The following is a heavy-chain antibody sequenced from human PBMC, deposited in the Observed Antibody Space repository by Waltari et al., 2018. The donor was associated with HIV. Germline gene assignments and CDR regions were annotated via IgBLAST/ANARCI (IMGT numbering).Heavy chain of an antibody. CDR3: AHSGSGTSMGPEPFDF. D-gene: IGHD3-10*01. J-gene: IGHJ3*01. Sequence: QITLKESGPTLVKPTQTLTLICSFSGFSLTTTGVGVGWIRQPPGKALESLALIYWNDDKRYRPSLKSRLTITKDTSKNHVVLTMTNMDPVDTATYRCAHSGSGTSMGPEPFDFWGQGTLVTVSS. CDR2: IYWNDDK. V-gene: IGHV2-5*01. CDR1: GFSLTTTGVG.